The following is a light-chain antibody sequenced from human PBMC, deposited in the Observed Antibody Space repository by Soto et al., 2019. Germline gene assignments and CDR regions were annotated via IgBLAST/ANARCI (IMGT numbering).Light chain of an antibody. CDR1: QSVSSN. Sequence: EIVMTQSPATLSVSPGGRATLSCRASQSVSSNLAWYQQKPGQATRLLIYGASTSATGIPARFSGSGSGTEFTLTISSMQSEDFAVYYCQQYNNWPPWTVGQGTKLEIK. CDR3: QQYNNWPPWT. V-gene: IGKV3-15*01. CDR2: GAS. J-gene: IGKJ1*01.